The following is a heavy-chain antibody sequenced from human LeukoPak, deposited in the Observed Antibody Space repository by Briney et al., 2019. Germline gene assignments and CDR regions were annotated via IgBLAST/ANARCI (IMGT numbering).Heavy chain of an antibody. CDR1: GYSFTSYW. J-gene: IGHJ3*02. CDR3: ARLTTVTHDAFDI. CDR2: IYPGDSDT. V-gene: IGHV5-51*01. Sequence: GESLKISCKGSGYSFTSYWIGWVRPMPGKGLEWMGIIYPGDSDTRYSPSFQGQVTISADKSISTAYLQWSSLEASDTAMYYCARLTTVTHDAFDIWGQGTMVTVSS. D-gene: IGHD4-17*01.